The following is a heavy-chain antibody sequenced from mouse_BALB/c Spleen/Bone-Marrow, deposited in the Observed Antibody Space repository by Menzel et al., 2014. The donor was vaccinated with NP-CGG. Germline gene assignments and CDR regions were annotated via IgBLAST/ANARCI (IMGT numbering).Heavy chain of an antibody. CDR3: ARDMGGILFDS. Sequence: EVKVVESGGGLVQPGGSPRLSCATSGFTFTDYYMNWVRQPPGKALEWLGFIRNKAYGYTTEYSASVKGRFTISRDNSQGILYLQINSLRAEDSATYYCARDMGGILFDSWGQGTTLTVSS. CDR2: IRNKAYGYTT. CDR1: GFTFTDYY. V-gene: IGHV7-3*02. D-gene: IGHD4-1*01. J-gene: IGHJ2*01.